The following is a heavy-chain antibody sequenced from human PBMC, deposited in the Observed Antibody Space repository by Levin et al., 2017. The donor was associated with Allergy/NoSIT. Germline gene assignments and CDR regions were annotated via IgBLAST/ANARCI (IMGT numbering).Heavy chain of an antibody. CDR2: IGASGEKT. Sequence: GESLKISCAASGFTFRKYAMSWVRQATGKGPEWVSGIGASGEKTYYADSVKGRLAISRDDSKDTLFLQMNSLRAEDTAVYYCARDPTGDYVGAFEIWGQGTMVTVSS. V-gene: IGHV3-23*01. D-gene: IGHD4-17*01. CDR1: GFTFRKYA. J-gene: IGHJ3*02. CDR3: ARDPTGDYVGAFEI.